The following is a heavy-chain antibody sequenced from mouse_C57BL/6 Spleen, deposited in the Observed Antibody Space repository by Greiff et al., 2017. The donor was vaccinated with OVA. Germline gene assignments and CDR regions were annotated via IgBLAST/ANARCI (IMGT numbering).Heavy chain of an antibody. CDR1: GYTFTSYW. Sequence: QVQLQQPGAELVKPGASVKLSCKASGYTFTSYWMQWVKQRPGQGLEWIGEIDPSDSYTNYNQKFKGKATLTVDTSSSTAYMPLSSLTSEDSAVYYCARRVYYGFDYWGKGTTLTVSS. V-gene: IGHV1-50*01. CDR2: IDPSDSYT. D-gene: IGHD2-1*01. CDR3: ARRVYYGFDY. J-gene: IGHJ2*01.